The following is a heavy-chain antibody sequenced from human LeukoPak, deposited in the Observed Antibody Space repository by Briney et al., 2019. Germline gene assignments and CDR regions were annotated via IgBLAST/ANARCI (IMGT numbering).Heavy chain of an antibody. CDR3: VRDGPSWGLL. CDR1: GGSIGTYY. Sequence: SETLSLTCTVSGGSIGTYYWSWIRQPAGEGLEWIGRIFTTGGANYNPSLKSRVTMSLDTSRNQFSLKLRSVTAADTAVYYCVRDGPSWGLLWGQGALVTVSS. D-gene: IGHD7-27*01. CDR2: IFTTGGA. J-gene: IGHJ4*02. V-gene: IGHV4-4*07.